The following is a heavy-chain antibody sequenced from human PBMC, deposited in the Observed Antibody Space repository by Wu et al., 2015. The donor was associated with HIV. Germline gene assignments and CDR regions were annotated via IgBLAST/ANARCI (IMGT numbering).Heavy chain of an antibody. Sequence: QVQLVQSGAEVKKPGASVKVSCRASGYTFTSYEINWVRQATGQGLEWMGWMTPNSGNTGYAQKFQGRVTITRNTSISTAYMELSSLRSEDTAVYYCARARGYSDDYVLDYWGQGTLVTVSS. CDR2: MTPNSGNT. CDR3: ARARGYSDDYVLDY. CDR1: GYTFTSYE. V-gene: IGHV1-8*01. J-gene: IGHJ4*02. D-gene: IGHD5-18*01.